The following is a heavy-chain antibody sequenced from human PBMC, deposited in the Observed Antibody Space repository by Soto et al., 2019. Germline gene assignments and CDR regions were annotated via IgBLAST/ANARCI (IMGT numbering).Heavy chain of an antibody. D-gene: IGHD3-9*01. V-gene: IGHV3-30*18. J-gene: IGHJ4*02. Sequence: GGSLRLSCAASGFTFSSYGMHWVRQAPGKGLEWVAVISYDGSNKYYADSVKGRFTISRDNSKNTLYLQMNSLRAEDTAVYYCAKDRYDILTGYSFDYWGQGTLVTVSS. CDR2: ISYDGSNK. CDR3: AKDRYDILTGYSFDY. CDR1: GFTFSSYG.